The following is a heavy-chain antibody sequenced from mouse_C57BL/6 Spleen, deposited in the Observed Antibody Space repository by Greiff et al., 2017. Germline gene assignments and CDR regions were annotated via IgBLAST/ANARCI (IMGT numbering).Heavy chain of an antibody. J-gene: IGHJ4*01. V-gene: IGHV5-9-1*02. CDR1: GFTFSSYA. D-gene: IGHD2-4*01. CDR3: TREGDYGGNYAMDY. Sequence: DVKLVESGEGLVKPGGSLKLSCAASGFTFSSYAMSWVRQTPEKRLEWVAYISSGGDYIYYADTVKGRFTISRDNARNTLYLQMSSLKSEDTALYYCTREGDYGGNYAMDYWGQGTSVTVSS. CDR2: ISSGGDYI.